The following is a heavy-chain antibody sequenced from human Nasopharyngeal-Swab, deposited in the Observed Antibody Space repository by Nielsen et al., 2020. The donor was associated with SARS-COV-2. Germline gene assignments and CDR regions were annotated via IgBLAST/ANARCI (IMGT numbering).Heavy chain of an antibody. Sequence: GESLKISCAASGFAFSNHGMHWVRQAPGKGLEWVGVISYEGSSIHYEDSLKGRLTISRDNFRNTVNLQMSALRLEDTAVYFCVRDVSYASGSAYNFDHWGRGTLVTVSS. V-gene: IGHV3-30*03. CDR2: ISYEGSSI. D-gene: IGHD3-10*01. CDR3: VRDVSYASGSAYNFDH. J-gene: IGHJ4*02. CDR1: GFAFSNHG.